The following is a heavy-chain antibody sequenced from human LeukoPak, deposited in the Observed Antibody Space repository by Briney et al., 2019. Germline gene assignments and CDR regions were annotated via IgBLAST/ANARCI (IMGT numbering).Heavy chain of an antibody. Sequence: TLSLTCAISGDSVSSNSAAWNWIRQSPSRGLEWLVRTYYRSKWYNDYAISVKSRITINPDTSKNQFSLHLNSVTPGDTAVYYCARGTATASYPINWFDPWGQGILVTVSS. CDR1: GDSVSSNSAA. V-gene: IGHV6-1*01. CDR3: ARGTATASYPINWFDP. J-gene: IGHJ5*02. D-gene: IGHD1-14*01. CDR2: TYYRSKWYN.